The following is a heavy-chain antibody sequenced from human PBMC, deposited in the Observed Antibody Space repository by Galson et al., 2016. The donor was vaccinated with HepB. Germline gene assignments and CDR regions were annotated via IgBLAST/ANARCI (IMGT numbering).Heavy chain of an antibody. V-gene: IGHV4-39*01. J-gene: IGHJ5*02. CDR3: ASVRWPWVHWFDP. CDR2: IFHSGST. Sequence: VWIRQSPGKGLEWIGSIFHSGSTHYKASLRNRVTISVDTSKNQFSLRLTSVTAADTAMYYCASVRWPWVHWFDPWGQGILVTVSS. D-gene: IGHD5-24*01.